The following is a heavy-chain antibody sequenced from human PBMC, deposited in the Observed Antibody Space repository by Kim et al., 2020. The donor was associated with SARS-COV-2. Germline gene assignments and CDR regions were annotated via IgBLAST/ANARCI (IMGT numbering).Heavy chain of an antibody. Sequence: ANSVKGRFTISRDNAKNSLYLQMNSLRAEDTALYYCARGVLVPATLGFDLWGRGTLVTVSS. V-gene: IGHV3-48*03. D-gene: IGHD2-15*01. CDR3: ARGVLVPATLGFDL. J-gene: IGHJ2*01.